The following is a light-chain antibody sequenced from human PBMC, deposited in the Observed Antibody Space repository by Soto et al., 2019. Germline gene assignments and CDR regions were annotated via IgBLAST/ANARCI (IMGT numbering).Light chain of an antibody. J-gene: IGKJ4*01. CDR3: QQRSNWPLT. CDR2: GAS. V-gene: IGKV3D-20*02. Sequence: IVLTQSPGTLSLSPGERATLSCRASQSVSRNYLVWYQQKPGQAPRLLIYGASGRATGIPDRFSGSGSGTDFTLTISSLEPEDFAVYYCQQRSNWPLTFGGGTTGDIK. CDR1: QSVSRNY.